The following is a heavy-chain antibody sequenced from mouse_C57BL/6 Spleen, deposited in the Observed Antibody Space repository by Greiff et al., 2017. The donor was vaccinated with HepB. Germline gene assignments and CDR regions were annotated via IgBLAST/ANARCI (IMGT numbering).Heavy chain of an antibody. D-gene: IGHD1-1*01. V-gene: IGHV1-55*01. CDR3: ARGGVYYGSSSFAY. CDR2: TYPGSGST. CDR1: GYTFTSYW. J-gene: IGHJ3*01. Sequence: LQESGAELVKPGASVKMSCKASGYTFTSYWITWVKQRPGQGLEWIGDTYPGSGSTNYNEKFKSKATLTVDTSSSTAYMQLSSLTSEDSAVYYCARGGVYYGSSSFAYWGQGTLVTVSA.